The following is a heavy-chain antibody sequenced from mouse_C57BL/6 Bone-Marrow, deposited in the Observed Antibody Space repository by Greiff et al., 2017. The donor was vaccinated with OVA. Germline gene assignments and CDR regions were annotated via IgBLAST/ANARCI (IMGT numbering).Heavy chain of an antibody. CDR1: GYSFTDYY. CDR2: INPYNGGT. V-gene: IGHV1-19*01. D-gene: IGHD1-1*01. Sequence: VQLQQSGPVLVKPGASVKMSCKASGYSFTDYYMNWVKQSHGNSLEWIGVINPYNGGTSYNQKFKGKATLTVDKSSSTAYMELNSLTSEDSAVYYCARKDTTRYFDVWGTGTTVTVSS. CDR3: ARKDTTRYFDV. J-gene: IGHJ1*03.